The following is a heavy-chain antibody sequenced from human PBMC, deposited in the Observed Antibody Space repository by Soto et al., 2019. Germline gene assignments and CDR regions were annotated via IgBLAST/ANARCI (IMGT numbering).Heavy chain of an antibody. D-gene: IGHD6-19*01. Sequence: GGSLRLSCAASGFTFSSYAMSWVRQAPGKGLEWVSDISGSGGSTRYADSVKGRFTIYRDNSKNTLYLQMNSLRAEDTAVYYCAKVIPVTGTIGFDSWGQGTLVTVSS. J-gene: IGHJ4*02. CDR3: AKVIPVTGTIGFDS. CDR1: GFTFSSYA. V-gene: IGHV3-23*01. CDR2: ISGSGGST.